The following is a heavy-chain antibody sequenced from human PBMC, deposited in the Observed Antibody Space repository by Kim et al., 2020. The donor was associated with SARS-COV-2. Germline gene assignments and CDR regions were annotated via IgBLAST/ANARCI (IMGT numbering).Heavy chain of an antibody. CDR2: IKSKTDGGTK. Sequence: GGSLRLSCAASGFTFSNAWMSWVRQAPGKGLEWVGRIKSKTDGGTKDYAAPVKGRFTISRDDSKNTLYLQMNSLKTEDTAVYYCTTDVVASSGSYPNWFDPWGQGTLVTVSS. V-gene: IGHV3-15*01. J-gene: IGHJ5*02. CDR3: TTDVVASSGSYPNWFDP. D-gene: IGHD3-10*01. CDR1: GFTFSNAW.